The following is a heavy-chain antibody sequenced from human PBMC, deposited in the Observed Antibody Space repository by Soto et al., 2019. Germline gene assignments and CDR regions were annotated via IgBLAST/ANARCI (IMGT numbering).Heavy chain of an antibody. CDR1: GGSISSGGYY. D-gene: IGHD4-17*01. CDR2: IYHSGNT. V-gene: IGHV4-31*03. J-gene: IGHJ4*02. Sequence: QVQLQESGPGLVKPSQTLSLTCIVSGGSISSGGYYWNWIRQHPGKGLEGIGYIYHSGNTYFNPSLKGRVRISLDTSNKGFSLTLSSVTAADTAAYDCTMVLRGGNNGDYSRKLDYSGQGTLVSVSS. CDR3: TMVLRGGNNGDYSRKLDY.